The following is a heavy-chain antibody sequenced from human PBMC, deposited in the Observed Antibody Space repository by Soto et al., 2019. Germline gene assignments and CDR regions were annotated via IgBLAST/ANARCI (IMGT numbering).Heavy chain of an antibody. CDR2: ISAYNGNT. CDR1: GYTFTSYG. V-gene: IGHV1-18*01. D-gene: IGHD3-3*01. J-gene: IGHJ4*02. CDR3: ARDFGSDLSAPGAVFDY. Sequence: QVQLVQSGVEVKKPGASVKVSCKASGYTFTSYGITWVRQAPGQGLEWMGWISAYNGNTNYAQNPQGRVTVTTDTSTYTAYMELRSLQSDDTAVYYCARDFGSDLSAPGAVFDYRGQGTLLTVSS.